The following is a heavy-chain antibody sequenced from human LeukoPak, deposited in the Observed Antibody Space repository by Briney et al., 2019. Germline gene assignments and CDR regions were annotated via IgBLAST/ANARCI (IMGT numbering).Heavy chain of an antibody. CDR2: ISGSGANT. CDR1: GFTFSTYA. V-gene: IGHV3-23*01. J-gene: IGHJ4*02. CDR3: AKERAGYTNPYYFDY. D-gene: IGHD3-16*02. Sequence: GGSLRLSCAASGFTFSTYAMSWVRQAPGKGLEWVSTISGSGANTYYADSVRGRFTISRDNSKNTLYLHMNSLRAKDTAVNYCAKERAGYTNPYYFDYWGQGTLVTVSS.